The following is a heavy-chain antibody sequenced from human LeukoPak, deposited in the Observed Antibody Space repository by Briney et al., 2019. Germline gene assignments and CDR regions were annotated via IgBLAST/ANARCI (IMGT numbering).Heavy chain of an antibody. Sequence: SESLSLTCTLPGASLSDFYGGCVRQPPRERLGWLGYMCSSRSTYNTPSLKSRLTISIDTSKNQFYLRLYSVTAADTAVYYCARLYYDSSNDYSHDAFDIWGQGTLITVSS. V-gene: IGHV4-59*01. CDR3: ARLYYDSSNDYSHDAFDI. D-gene: IGHD3-22*01. CDR1: GASLSDFY. J-gene: IGHJ3*02. CDR2: MCSSRST.